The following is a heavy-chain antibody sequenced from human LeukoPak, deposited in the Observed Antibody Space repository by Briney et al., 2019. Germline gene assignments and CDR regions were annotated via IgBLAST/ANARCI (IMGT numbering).Heavy chain of an antibody. D-gene: IGHD3-22*01. Sequence: GESLRLSCAGSDFTIRSNHMMWVRQAPGRGLEWLSVLYNGGSTYYADSVKGRFTISRDNSKNTLYLQMNSLRVEDTAMYYCSREKWSGGSGFLDDWGQGTLVTVSS. V-gene: IGHV3-53*01. J-gene: IGHJ4*02. CDR2: LYNGGST. CDR1: DFTIRSNH. CDR3: SREKWSGGSGFLDD.